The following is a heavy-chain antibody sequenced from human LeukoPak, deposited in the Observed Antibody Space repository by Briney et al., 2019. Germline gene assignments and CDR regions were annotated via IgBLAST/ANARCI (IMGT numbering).Heavy chain of an antibody. Sequence: GSSEKVSYKASVCAFSSHCNSWGRQAPGHGLEWMGGIRPIFGTANYAQNFPRKVTMTRNTDISTAYLELSSLSDEDAAVYYLSAVEGVAAQQFASWGQRTLVTVSS. D-gene: IGHD2-15*01. V-gene: IGHV1-69*05. CDR1: VCAFSSHC. J-gene: IGHJ4*02. CDR3: SAVEGVAAQQFAS. CDR2: IRPIFGTA.